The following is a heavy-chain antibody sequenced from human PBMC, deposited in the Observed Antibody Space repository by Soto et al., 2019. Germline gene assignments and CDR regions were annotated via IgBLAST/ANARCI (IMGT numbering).Heavy chain of an antibody. CDR1: GFTFSNYA. CDR3: AKGSPYYDILTGYHFDY. V-gene: IGHV3-23*01. CDR2: ISGSGGST. J-gene: IGHJ4*02. D-gene: IGHD3-9*01. Sequence: GGSLRLSCAASGFTFSNYAMSWVRQAPGKGLEWVSAISGSGGSTYYADSVKGRFTISRDKSKNTLYLQMNSLRAEDTAVYYCAKGSPYYDILTGYHFDYWGQGTLVTVSS.